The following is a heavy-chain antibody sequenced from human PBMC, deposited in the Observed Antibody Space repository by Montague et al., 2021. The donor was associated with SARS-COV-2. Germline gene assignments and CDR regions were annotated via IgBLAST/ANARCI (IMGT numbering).Heavy chain of an antibody. CDR2: LNYGGNA. CDR3: ARPGGFSGKALGAFDV. CDR1: GASVSGSSYY. Sequence: SETLSLTCTVSGASVSGSSYYWGWIRQPPGKGLEWIGSLNYGGNAYYXPSLVSRVTISVDTSKNQFSLRLESVTAADTAVYYCARPGGFSGKALGAFDVWGQGTVVTVSS. D-gene: IGHD6-19*01. V-gene: IGHV4-39*01. J-gene: IGHJ3*01.